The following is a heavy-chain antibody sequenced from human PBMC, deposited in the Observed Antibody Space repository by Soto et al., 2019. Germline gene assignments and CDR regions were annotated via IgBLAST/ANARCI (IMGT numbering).Heavy chain of an antibody. Sequence: GGSLRLSCAASGFTFSSYSMNWVRQAPGKGLEWVSSISSSSSYIYYADSVKGRFTISRDNAKSSLYLQMNSLRTEDTAVYYCARDLLVIDSSGYAAWGQGTLVTVSS. V-gene: IGHV3-21*01. CDR1: GFTFSSYS. CDR2: ISSSSSYI. CDR3: ARDLLVIDSSGYAA. J-gene: IGHJ5*02. D-gene: IGHD3-22*01.